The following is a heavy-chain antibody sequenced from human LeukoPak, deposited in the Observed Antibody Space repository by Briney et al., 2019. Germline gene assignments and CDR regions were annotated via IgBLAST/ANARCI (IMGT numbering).Heavy chain of an antibody. J-gene: IGHJ4*02. Sequence: PGGSLRLSCAASGFTFSRYWMSWVRQAPRKGLEWVANIKQDGSEKYYVDSVKGRFTISRDNAKNSLYLQMNSLRAEDTAGYYCARDKGDYDTSGSLLVFGGQGTLVTVSS. V-gene: IGHV3-7*03. CDR3: ARDKGDYDTSGSLLVF. CDR1: GFTFSRYW. CDR2: IKQDGSEK. D-gene: IGHD3-22*01.